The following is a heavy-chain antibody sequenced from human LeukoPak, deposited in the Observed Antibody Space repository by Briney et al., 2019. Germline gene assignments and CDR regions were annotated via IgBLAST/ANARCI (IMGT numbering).Heavy chain of an antibody. J-gene: IGHJ6*03. CDR1: GGSISSGSYY. CDR3: ASARYSYGSYYYYYMDV. Sequence: PSETLSLTCTVSGGSISSGSYYWSWIRQPAGKGLAWIGRIYTSGSTNYNPSLKSRVTISVDTSKNQFSLKLSSVTAADTAVYYCASARYSYGSYYYYYMDVWGKGTTVTVSS. V-gene: IGHV4-61*02. D-gene: IGHD5-18*01. CDR2: IYTSGST.